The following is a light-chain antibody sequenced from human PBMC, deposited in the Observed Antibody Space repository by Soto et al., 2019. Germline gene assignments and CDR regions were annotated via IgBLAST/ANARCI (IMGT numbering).Light chain of an antibody. CDR3: AAWDESLNYVV. V-gene: IGLV1-44*01. CDR2: SNN. Sequence: QSVLTQPPSASGTPGQRVTISCSGSSSNIGSNTVNWYQQLPGTAPKLLIYSNNQRPSGVPDRFSGSKSGTSASLAISGLQSDDEADYYCAAWDESLNYVVFGGGTKLTVL. J-gene: IGLJ2*01. CDR1: SSNIGSNT.